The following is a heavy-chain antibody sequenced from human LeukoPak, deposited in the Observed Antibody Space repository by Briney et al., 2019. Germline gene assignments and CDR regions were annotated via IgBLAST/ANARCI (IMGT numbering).Heavy chain of an antibody. V-gene: IGHV3-23*01. CDR3: ANTPTSYY. Sequence: LSGRPLRLSCAASGFTFNTYDMSWVRQAPGKGLEWGSSTNGGGGSTFYADSVKGRFTISRDNSKNTLYLQMNSLRAEDTAVYYCANTPTSYYWGQGTLVTVSS. D-gene: IGHD2/OR15-2a*01. CDR2: TNGGGGST. J-gene: IGHJ4*02. CDR1: GFTFNTYD.